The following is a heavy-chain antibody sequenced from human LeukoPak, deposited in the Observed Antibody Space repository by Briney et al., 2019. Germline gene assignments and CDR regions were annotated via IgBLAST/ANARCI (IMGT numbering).Heavy chain of an antibody. CDR1: GGSISSYY. CDR3: ARRMGRRFGERYYYYHYMDV. CDR2: INHSGSI. J-gene: IGHJ6*03. V-gene: IGHV4-34*01. D-gene: IGHD3-10*01. Sequence: PSETLSLTCTVSGGSISSYYWSWIRQPPGKGLEWIGEINHSGSINYNSSLKSRVTISVDTSKNQFSLKLSSVTAADTAMYYCARRMGRRFGERYYYYHYMDVWGKGTTVTISS.